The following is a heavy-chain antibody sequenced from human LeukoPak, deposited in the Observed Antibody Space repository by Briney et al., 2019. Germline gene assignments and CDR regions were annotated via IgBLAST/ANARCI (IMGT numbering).Heavy chain of an antibody. CDR3: AREETYYDILTGYTRTYYFDY. Sequence: SETLSLTCIVPGDSLSSGNYYWTWIRQPAGKGLEWIGRIYSNGETNYNPSLKSRVTILLDTSKNHFSVSLSSVTAADTAVYYCAREETYYDILTGYTRTYYFDYWGQGTLVTVSS. D-gene: IGHD3-9*01. CDR1: GDSLSSGNYY. CDR2: IYSNGET. V-gene: IGHV4-61*02. J-gene: IGHJ4*02.